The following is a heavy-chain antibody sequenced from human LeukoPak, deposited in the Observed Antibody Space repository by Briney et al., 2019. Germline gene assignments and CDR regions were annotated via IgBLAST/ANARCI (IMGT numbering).Heavy chain of an antibody. V-gene: IGHV1-18*01. J-gene: IGHJ4*02. Sequence: ASVKVSCKASGYTFTSYGLSWVRQAPGQGLEWMGWISAYNGNTNYAQKLQGRVTMATDTSTSTAHMELRSLRSDDTAVYYCARVGNHIAAEIYWGQGTLVTVSS. CDR3: ARVGNHIAAEIY. CDR1: GYTFTSYG. CDR2: ISAYNGNT. D-gene: IGHD6-13*01.